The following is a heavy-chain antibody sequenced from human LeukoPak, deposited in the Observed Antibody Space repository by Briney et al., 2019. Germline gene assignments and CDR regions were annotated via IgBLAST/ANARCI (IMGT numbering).Heavy chain of an antibody. CDR3: AKGVSGATVYYYYYMDV. D-gene: IGHD1-26*01. J-gene: IGHJ6*03. CDR1: GFTFSSYA. Sequence: GGSLRLSCAASGFTFSSYAMSWVRQAPGKGLEWVSAISGSGGSTYYADSVKGRFTISRDNSKNTLYLQMNSLRAEDTAVYYCAKGVSGATVYYYYYMDVWGKGTTVTVSS. CDR2: ISGSGGST. V-gene: IGHV3-23*01.